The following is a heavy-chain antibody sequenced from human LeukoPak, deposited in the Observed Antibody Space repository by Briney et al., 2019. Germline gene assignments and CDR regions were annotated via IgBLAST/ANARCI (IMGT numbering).Heavy chain of an antibody. D-gene: IGHD6-6*01. CDR3: ATVMGSSPSTAYFAY. J-gene: IGHJ4*02. Sequence: PGGSLRLSCGGSGFTFSSYAINWVRQTPGKGLEWLSAISNDGRHMYYTDSVKGRFTTSRDNSRNTVYLQMNGLRVEDTAVYYCATVMGSSPSTAYFAYWGQGTLVTVSS. V-gene: IGHV3-23*01. CDR1: GFTFSSYA. CDR2: ISNDGRHM.